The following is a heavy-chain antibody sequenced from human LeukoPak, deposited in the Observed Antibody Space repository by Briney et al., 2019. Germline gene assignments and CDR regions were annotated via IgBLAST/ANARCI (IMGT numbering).Heavy chain of an antibody. CDR2: ISSSSSYI. CDR1: GFTFSGYS. CDR3: ARGVEYYDILTGYYDY. J-gene: IGHJ4*02. V-gene: IGHV3-21*01. D-gene: IGHD3-9*01. Sequence: GGSLRLSCAASGFTFSGYSMNWVRQAPGKGLEWVSSISSSSSYIYYADSVKGRFTISRDNAKNSLYLQMNSLRAEDTAVYYCARGVEYYDILTGYYDYWGQGTLVTVSS.